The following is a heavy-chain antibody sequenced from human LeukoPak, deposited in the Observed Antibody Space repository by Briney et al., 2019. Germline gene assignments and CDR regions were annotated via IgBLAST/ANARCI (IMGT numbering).Heavy chain of an antibody. Sequence: PSETLSLTCTVSGGSISSDNYYWSWIRQHPGKGLEWIGYIYYSGNTYYNPSLKSRVTISVDTSKNQFSLKLSSVTAADTAVYYCARANGRTYYYYGMDVWGQGTTVTVSS. CDR3: ARANGRTYYYYGMDV. CDR1: GGSISSDNYY. V-gene: IGHV4-31*03. CDR2: IYYSGNT. J-gene: IGHJ6*02.